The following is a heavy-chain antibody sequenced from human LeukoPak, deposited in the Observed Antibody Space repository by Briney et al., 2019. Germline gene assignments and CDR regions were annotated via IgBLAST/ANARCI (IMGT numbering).Heavy chain of an antibody. J-gene: IGHJ3*02. Sequence: SETLFLTCTVSGGSISSGSYFWNWIRQPAGKGLEWIGRIYTSGSTDYNPSLKSRVTISLDTSKNQFSLKLSSVTAADTAVYYCARGGYYDSSGSRDAFDIWGQGTMVTVSS. D-gene: IGHD3-22*01. CDR2: IYTSGST. CDR1: GGSISSGSYF. CDR3: ARGGYYDSSGSRDAFDI. V-gene: IGHV4-61*02.